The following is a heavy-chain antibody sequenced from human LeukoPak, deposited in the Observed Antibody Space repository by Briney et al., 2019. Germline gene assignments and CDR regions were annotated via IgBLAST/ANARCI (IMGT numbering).Heavy chain of an antibody. J-gene: IGHJ4*02. CDR2: ISYDGSNK. V-gene: IGHV3-30*03. CDR1: GFTFSSYG. Sequence: GRSLRLSCAASGFTFSSYGMHWVRQAPGKGLEWVAVISYDGSNKYYADSAKGRFTISRDNSKNTLYLQMNSLRAEDTAVYYCARLYVDYYGSGSPFDYWGQGTLVTVSS. CDR3: ARLYVDYYGSGSPFDY. D-gene: IGHD3-10*01.